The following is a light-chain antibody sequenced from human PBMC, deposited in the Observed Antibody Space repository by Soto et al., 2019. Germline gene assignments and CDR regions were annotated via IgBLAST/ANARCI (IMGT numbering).Light chain of an antibody. CDR1: QSISSW. CDR2: DAS. CDR3: QQYNSYSGT. J-gene: IGKJ1*01. Sequence: DIQMTQSPSTLSASVGDRVTITCRASQSISSWLAWYQQKPGKAPKLLIYDASSLESGVPSRFSGSGSGTEFTRTISSLQPDDFATYYCQQYNSYSGTFGQGTKLEI. V-gene: IGKV1-5*01.